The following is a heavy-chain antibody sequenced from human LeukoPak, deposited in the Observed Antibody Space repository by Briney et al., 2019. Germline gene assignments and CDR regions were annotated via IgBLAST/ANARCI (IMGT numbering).Heavy chain of an antibody. V-gene: IGHV4-34*01. CDR3: ARGLGYCSGGSCQDFGYYFDY. D-gene: IGHD2-15*01. CDR2: INHGGSP. CDR1: GGSFSGYY. Sequence: SETLSLTCAVYGGSFSGYYWSWIRQPPGKGLEWIAEINHGGSPNYNPSLKSRVTMSLDTSKNQFSLKLSSVTAADTALYYCARGLGYCSGGSCQDFGYYFDYWGQGTLVTVSS. J-gene: IGHJ4*02.